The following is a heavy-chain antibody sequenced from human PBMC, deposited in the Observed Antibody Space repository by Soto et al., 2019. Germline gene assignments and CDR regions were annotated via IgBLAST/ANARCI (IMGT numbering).Heavy chain of an antibody. V-gene: IGHV4-31*02. J-gene: IGHJ6*02. D-gene: IGHD1-7*01. CDR3: ARVRVGGTTSYYYYGMDV. CDR2: IYYSGST. CDR1: GGSISSGGYY. Sequence: PSETLSLTCTVSGGSISSGGYYWSWIRQHPGKGLEWIGYIYYSGSTYYNPSLKSRVTISVDTSKNQFTLKLSSVTAADTAVYYCARVRVGGTTSYYYYGMDVWGQGTTVTVSS.